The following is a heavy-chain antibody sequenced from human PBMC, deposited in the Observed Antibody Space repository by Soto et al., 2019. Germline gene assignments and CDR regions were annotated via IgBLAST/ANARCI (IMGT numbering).Heavy chain of an antibody. CDR1: GGSFSGYS. Sequence: SETLSLTCAVYGGSFSGYSWTWIRQPPGKGLEWIGYIYYSGSTNYNPSLKSRVTISVDTSKNQFSLKLSSVTAADTAVYYCATYPSTVTSDYWGQGTLVTVSS. CDR3: ATYPSTVTSDY. J-gene: IGHJ4*02. CDR2: IYYSGST. V-gene: IGHV4-59*01. D-gene: IGHD4-17*01.